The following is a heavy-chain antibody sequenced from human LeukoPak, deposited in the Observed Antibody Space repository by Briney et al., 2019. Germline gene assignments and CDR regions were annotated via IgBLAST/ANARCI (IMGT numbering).Heavy chain of an antibody. CDR2: ISSSSSCI. J-gene: IGHJ4*02. D-gene: IGHD3-9*01. Sequence: PGGSLRLSCAASGFTFSSYSMNWVRQAPGKGLEWVSSISSSSSCIYYADSVKGRFTISRDNAKNSLYLQMNSLRAEDTAVYYCARVGVADILASYFDYWGQGTLVTVSS. CDR1: GFTFSSYS. CDR3: ARVGVADILASYFDY. V-gene: IGHV3-21*01.